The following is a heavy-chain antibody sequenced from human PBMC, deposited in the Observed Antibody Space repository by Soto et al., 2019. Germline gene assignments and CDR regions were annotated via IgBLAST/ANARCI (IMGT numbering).Heavy chain of an antibody. J-gene: IGHJ4*02. D-gene: IGHD2-15*01. CDR1: GFTFSSYA. CDR2: ISGSGGST. CDR3: AKDGIVVVVAANPIDY. Sequence: GASLKISCAASGFTFSSYAMSWVRQAPGKGLEWVSAISGSGGSTYYADSVKGRFTISRDNSKNTLYLQMNSLRAEDTAVYYCAKDGIVVVVAANPIDYWGQGTLVTVSS. V-gene: IGHV3-23*01.